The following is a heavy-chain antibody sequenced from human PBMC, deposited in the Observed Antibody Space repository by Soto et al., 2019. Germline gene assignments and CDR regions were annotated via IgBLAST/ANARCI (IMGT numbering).Heavy chain of an antibody. CDR1: GFTFSDYY. CDR2: ISGSGSDT. CDR3: ARVSRQPDY. V-gene: IGHV3-11*05. J-gene: IGHJ4*02. Sequence: PGGSLRLSCAASGFTFSDYYMNWIRQSPGKGLEWVSYISGSGSDTNYADSVKGRFTISRDNSKNSLYLEMNSLTDEDTAVYYCARVSRQPDYWGQGTLVTVSS.